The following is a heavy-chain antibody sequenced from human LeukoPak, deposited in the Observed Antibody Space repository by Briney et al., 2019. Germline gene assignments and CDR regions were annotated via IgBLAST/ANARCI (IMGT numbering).Heavy chain of an antibody. Sequence: SETLSLTCTVSGGSISSSSYYWGWIRQPPGKGLEWIGSIYYSGSTYYNPSLKSRVTISVDTSKNQFSLKLSSVTAADTAVYYCARAGSGTVDPWGQGTLVTVSS. CDR1: GGSISSSSYY. D-gene: IGHD3-10*01. V-gene: IGHV4-39*07. CDR3: ARAGSGTVDP. J-gene: IGHJ5*02. CDR2: IYYSGST.